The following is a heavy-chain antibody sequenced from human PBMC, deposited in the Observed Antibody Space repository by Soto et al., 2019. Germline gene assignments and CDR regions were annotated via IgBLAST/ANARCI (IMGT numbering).Heavy chain of an antibody. CDR3: AKAGGDCSGGSCYSNQGDY. V-gene: IGHV3-23*01. CDR1: GFTFSSYA. J-gene: IGHJ4*02. CDR2: IVGSGSST. Sequence: EVHLLESGGGLVQPGGSLRLSCAASGFTFSSYAMSWVRQAPGQGLEWVSGIVGSGSSTYYADSVKGRFTISRDNSQSTLYLQMNSLRADDTALYYCAKAGGDCSGGSCYSNQGDYWGQGTLVTVSS. D-gene: IGHD2-15*01.